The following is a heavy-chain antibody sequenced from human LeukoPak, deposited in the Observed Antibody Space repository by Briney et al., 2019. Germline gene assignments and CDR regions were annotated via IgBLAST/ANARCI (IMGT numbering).Heavy chain of an antibody. Sequence: GGSLRLSCAASGFTFSSYAMSWVRQAPGKGLEWVSAISGSGGSTYYADSGKGRFTISRDNSKNTLYLQMNSLRAEDTAVYYCAKDRWYCGGDCYSYYFDYWGQGTLVTVSS. D-gene: IGHD2-21*01. CDR2: ISGSGGST. V-gene: IGHV3-23*01. J-gene: IGHJ4*02. CDR3: AKDRWYCGGDCYSYYFDY. CDR1: GFTFSSYA.